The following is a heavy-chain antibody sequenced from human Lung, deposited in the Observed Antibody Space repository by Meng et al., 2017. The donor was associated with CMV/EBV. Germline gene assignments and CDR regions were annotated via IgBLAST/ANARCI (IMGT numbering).Heavy chain of an antibody. D-gene: IGHD2-2*01. J-gene: IGHJ5*02. CDR1: GYTFTGYY. CDR3: ARGVGYCSSTRCQVWFDP. Sequence: AXVXVSXXASGYTFTGYYMHWVRQAPGQGLEWMGWINPNSGGTNYAQKFQGRVTMTRDTSTSTAYMELSRLRSDDTAVYYCARGVGYCSSTRCQVWFDPWGQGTLVXVSS. CDR2: INPNSGGT. V-gene: IGHV1-2*02.